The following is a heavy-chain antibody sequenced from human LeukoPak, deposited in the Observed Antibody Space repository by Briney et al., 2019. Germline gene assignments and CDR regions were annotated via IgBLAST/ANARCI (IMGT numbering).Heavy chain of an antibody. D-gene: IGHD6-6*01. Sequence: SETLSLTCTVSGGSISSYYWSWIRQPPGMGLEWIGYIYYSGSTKYNPSLKSRVTISVDTSKNQFSLRLSSVTAADTAVYYCARDWGVSARPGYMDVWGKGTTVTVSS. CDR3: ARDWGVSARPGYMDV. J-gene: IGHJ6*03. CDR1: GGSISSYY. CDR2: IYYSGST. V-gene: IGHV4-59*01.